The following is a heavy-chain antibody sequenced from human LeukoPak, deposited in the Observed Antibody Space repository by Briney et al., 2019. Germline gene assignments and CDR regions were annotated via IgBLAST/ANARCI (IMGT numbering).Heavy chain of an antibody. V-gene: IGHV1-69*13. Sequence: PVASVKVSCKASGGTFSSYAISWVRQAPGQGLEWMGGIIPIFGTANYTQKFQGRVTITADESTSTAYMELSSLRSEDTAVYYCARVGRAMIVVGTYYYYGMDVWGQGTTVTVSS. CDR2: IIPIFGTA. CDR1: GGTFSSYA. D-gene: IGHD3-22*01. J-gene: IGHJ6*02. CDR3: ARVGRAMIVVGTYYYYGMDV.